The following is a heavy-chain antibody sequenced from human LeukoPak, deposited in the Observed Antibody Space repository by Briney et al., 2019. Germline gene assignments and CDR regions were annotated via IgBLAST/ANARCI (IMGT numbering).Heavy chain of an antibody. CDR3: ARGTSPRYCSSTSCSYFDY. V-gene: IGHV4-61*02. J-gene: IGHJ4*02. D-gene: IGHD2-2*01. CDR1: GGSISSGSYY. CDR2: IYTSGST. Sequence: SQTLSLTCTVSGGSISSGSYYWSWIRQPAGKGLEWIGRIYTSGSTNYNPSLKSRVTISVDTSKNQFSLKLRSVTAAATAVYYCARGTSPRYCSSTSCSYFDYWGQGTLVTVSS.